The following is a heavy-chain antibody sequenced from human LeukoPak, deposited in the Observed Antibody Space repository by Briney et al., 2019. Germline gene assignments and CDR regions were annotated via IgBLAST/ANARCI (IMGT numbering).Heavy chain of an antibody. J-gene: IGHJ4*02. CDR1: GFTFSTYT. CDR2: ISGDGDST. V-gene: IGHV3-23*01. CDR3: AKDFGRNLGGPGY. D-gene: IGHD3-10*01. Sequence: GGSLRLSCAASGFTFSTYTMAWVRQAPGGGLEWVSGISGDGDSTYYAASVKGRFAISRDNSKSTLYLQMNSLRAEDTAVYYCAKDFGRNLGGPGYWGRGTLVTVSS.